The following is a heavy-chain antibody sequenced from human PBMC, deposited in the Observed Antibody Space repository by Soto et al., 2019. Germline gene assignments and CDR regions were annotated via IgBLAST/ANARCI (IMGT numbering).Heavy chain of an antibody. Sequence: ASVKVSCKASGYIFTSYYMHWVRQAPGQGLEWMGIINPSGGSTSYAQKFQARVTMTRDTSTSTVYMELSSLRSEDTAVYYCARDSGTSFGYDSSGYYCPANWGQ. V-gene: IGHV1-46*01. CDR2: INPSGGST. D-gene: IGHD3-22*01. CDR3: ARDSGTSFGYDSSGYYCPAN. CDR1: GYIFTSYY. J-gene: IGHJ4*01.